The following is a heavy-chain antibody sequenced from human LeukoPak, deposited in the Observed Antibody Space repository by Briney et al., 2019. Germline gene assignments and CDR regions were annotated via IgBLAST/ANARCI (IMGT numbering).Heavy chain of an antibody. D-gene: IGHD4-17*01. J-gene: IGHJ6*03. Sequence: GGSLRLSCAASGFTFSSYAMSWVRQAPGKGLEWVSAISGSGGSTYYADSVKGRFTISRDNSKNTLYLQMNSLRAEDTAVYYCAKDSPLMTTYYYYYMDVWGKGTTVTVSS. CDR3: AKDSPLMTTYYYYYMDV. CDR2: ISGSGGST. CDR1: GFTFSSYA. V-gene: IGHV3-23*01.